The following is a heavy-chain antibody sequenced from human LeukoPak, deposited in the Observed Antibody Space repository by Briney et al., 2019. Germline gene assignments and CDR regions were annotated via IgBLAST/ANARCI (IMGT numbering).Heavy chain of an antibody. CDR1: GYTFTSYD. Sequence: ASVKVSCKASGYTFTSYDINWVRQATGQGLEWMGWMNPNSGNTGYAQKFQGRVTMTRNTSISTAYMELSSLRSEDTAVYYCARGRRIAAAGTKGGFDPWGQGTLVTVPS. D-gene: IGHD6-13*01. CDR2: MNPNSGNT. J-gene: IGHJ5*02. V-gene: IGHV1-8*01. CDR3: ARGRRIAAAGTKGGFDP.